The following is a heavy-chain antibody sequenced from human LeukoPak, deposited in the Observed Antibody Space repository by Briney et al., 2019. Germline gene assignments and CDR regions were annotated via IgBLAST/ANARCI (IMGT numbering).Heavy chain of an antibody. J-gene: IGHJ6*04. Sequence: SQTLSLTCTVSGGSISSGDYYWSWIRQPPGEGLEWIGYIYYSGSTYYNPSLKSRVTISVDTSKNQFSLKLSSVTAADTAVYYCARDRISDYVIYGMDVWGKGTTVTVSS. CDR2: IYYSGST. D-gene: IGHD4-17*01. CDR1: GGSISSGDYY. CDR3: ARDRISDYVIYGMDV. V-gene: IGHV4-30-4*01.